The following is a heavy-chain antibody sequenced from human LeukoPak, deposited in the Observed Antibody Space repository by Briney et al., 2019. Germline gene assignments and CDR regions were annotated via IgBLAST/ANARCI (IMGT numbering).Heavy chain of an antibody. CDR1: GFTFSSYS. Sequence: GGSLRLSCAASGFTFSSYSMNWFRQAPGKGLEWVSSISSSSSYIYYADSVKGRFTISRDSAKNSLYLQMNSLRAEDTAVYYCASAVYYGSGSRDYWGQGTLVTVSS. CDR2: ISSSSSYI. CDR3: ASAVYYGSGSRDY. V-gene: IGHV3-21*01. J-gene: IGHJ4*02. D-gene: IGHD3-10*01.